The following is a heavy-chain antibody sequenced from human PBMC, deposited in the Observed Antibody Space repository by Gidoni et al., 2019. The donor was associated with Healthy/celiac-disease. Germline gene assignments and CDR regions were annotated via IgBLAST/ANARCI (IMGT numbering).Heavy chain of an antibody. V-gene: IGHV1-2*02. CDR3: ARDDWNYGTGD. CDR2: INLNSGGT. D-gene: IGHD1-7*01. Sequence: QVQLVQSGAEVKKPGASVKVSCKASGYTFTGYYMHWVRQAPGQGLEWMGWINLNSGGTNYAQKFQGRVTMTRDTSISTAYMELSRLRSDDTAVYYCARDDWNYGTGDWGQGTLVTVSS. CDR1: GYTFTGYY. J-gene: IGHJ4*02.